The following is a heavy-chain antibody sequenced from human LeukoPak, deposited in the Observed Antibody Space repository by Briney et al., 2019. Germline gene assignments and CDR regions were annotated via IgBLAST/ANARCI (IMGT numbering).Heavy chain of an antibody. V-gene: IGHV4-34*01. CDR3: ARVSKVLYYYDSSGYYVN. CDR2: INHSGST. J-gene: IGHJ4*02. D-gene: IGHD3-22*01. Sequence: SETLSLTCAVYGGSFSGYYWSWIRQPPGKGLEWIGEINHSGSTNYNPSLKSRVTISVDTSKNQFSLKLSSVTAADTAVYYCARVSKVLYYYDSSGYYVNWGQGTLVTVSS. CDR1: GGSFSGYY.